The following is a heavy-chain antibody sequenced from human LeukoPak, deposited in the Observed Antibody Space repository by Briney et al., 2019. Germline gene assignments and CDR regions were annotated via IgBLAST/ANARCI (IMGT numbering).Heavy chain of an antibody. CDR2: ISGSGGST. CDR3: AKAQYSGSYTNWFDP. D-gene: IGHD1-26*01. J-gene: IGHJ5*02. Sequence: GGSLRLSCAASGFTFRNYWMGWVRQAPGKGLEWVSAISGSGGSTYYADSVKGRFTISRDNSKNTLYLQMNSLRAEDTAVYYCAKAQYSGSYTNWFDPWGQGTLVTVSS. CDR1: GFTFRNYW. V-gene: IGHV3-23*01.